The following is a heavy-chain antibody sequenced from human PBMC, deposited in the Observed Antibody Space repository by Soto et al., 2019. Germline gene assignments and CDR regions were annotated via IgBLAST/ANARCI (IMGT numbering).Heavy chain of an antibody. D-gene: IGHD3-22*01. J-gene: IGHJ4*02. V-gene: IGHV1-46*03. CDR1: GYTFTSYY. Sequence: ASVKVSCKASGYTFTSYYMHWVRQAPGQGLEWMGIINPSGGSTSYAQKFQGRVTMTRDTSTSTVYMELSSLRSEGTAVYYCAIVGYYYDSSGPRRYYFDYWGQGTLVTVSS. CDR3: AIVGYYYDSSGPRRYYFDY. CDR2: INPSGGST.